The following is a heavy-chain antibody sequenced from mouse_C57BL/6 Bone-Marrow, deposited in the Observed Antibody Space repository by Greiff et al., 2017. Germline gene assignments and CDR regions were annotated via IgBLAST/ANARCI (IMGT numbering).Heavy chain of an antibody. Sequence: QVQLQQSGAELARPGASVKLSCKASGYIFTSYGISWVKQRTGQGLEGIGEIYPRSGKTYYNEKFKGKATLTADKSSSTAYMELRSLTSEDYAVYFCARQLRLRFDYWGQGTTLTVSS. CDR2: IYPRSGKT. D-gene: IGHD1-2*01. CDR3: ARQLRLRFDY. CDR1: GYIFTSYG. J-gene: IGHJ2*01. V-gene: IGHV1-81*01.